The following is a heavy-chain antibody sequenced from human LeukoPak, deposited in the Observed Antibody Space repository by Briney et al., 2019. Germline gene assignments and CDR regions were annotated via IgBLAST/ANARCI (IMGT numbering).Heavy chain of an antibody. D-gene: IGHD6-13*01. V-gene: IGHV1-18*01. J-gene: IGHJ4*02. CDR3: GRDSSSEGGADY. Sequence: GASVKVSCKASGYTFTSYGISWVRQAPGQGLEWMGWISAYNGNTNYAQKLQDRVTMTTDTSTSTAYMELRGLRSDDRAVYYCGRDSSSEGGADYWGQGTLVTVSS. CDR2: ISAYNGNT. CDR1: GYTFTSYG.